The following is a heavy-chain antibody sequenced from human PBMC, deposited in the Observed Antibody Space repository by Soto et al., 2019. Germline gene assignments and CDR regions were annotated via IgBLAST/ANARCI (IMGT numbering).Heavy chain of an antibody. J-gene: IGHJ3*02. CDR1: GFTFSSYA. CDR3: AKDRPTITIFGVVIPFDI. Sequence: EVQLLESGGGLVQPGGSLRLSCAASGFTFSSYAMSWVRQAPGKGLEWVSAISGSGGSTYYADSVKGRFTISRDNSNNTLYLQMNSLRAEDTAVYYCAKDRPTITIFGVVIPFDIWGQGTMVTVSS. V-gene: IGHV3-23*01. CDR2: ISGSGGST. D-gene: IGHD3-3*01.